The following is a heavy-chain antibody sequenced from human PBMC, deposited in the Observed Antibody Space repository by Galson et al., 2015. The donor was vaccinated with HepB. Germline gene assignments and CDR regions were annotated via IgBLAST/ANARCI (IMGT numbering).Heavy chain of an antibody. J-gene: IGHJ4*02. D-gene: IGHD6-13*01. CDR3: ARGRGSSSWLIDY. CDR1: GFTFSNYG. V-gene: IGHV3-33*01. Sequence: SLRLSCAASGFTFSNYGIHWVRQAPGKGLEWVALIWYDESKKYYADSVKDRFTISRDNSKNTLYLQMNSLRAEDTAVYYCARGRGSSSWLIDYCGQGTLVTVSS. CDR2: IWYDESKK.